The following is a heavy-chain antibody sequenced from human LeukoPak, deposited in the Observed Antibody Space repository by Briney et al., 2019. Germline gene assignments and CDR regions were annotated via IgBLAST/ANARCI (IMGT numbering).Heavy chain of an antibody. Sequence: GGSLRLSCAASGLTFSSSWMSWVRQAPGKGLEWVTNIKPDGSEKYYVDSVKGRFTISRDNAKKSLYLQMNSLRAEDTALYYCARDTVGATDYWGQGTLVTVSS. J-gene: IGHJ4*02. V-gene: IGHV3-7*01. CDR3: ARDTVGATDY. D-gene: IGHD1-26*01. CDR2: IKPDGSEK. CDR1: GLTFSSSW.